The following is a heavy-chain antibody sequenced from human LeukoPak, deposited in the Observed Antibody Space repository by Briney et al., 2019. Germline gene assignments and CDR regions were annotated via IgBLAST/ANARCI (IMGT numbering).Heavy chain of an antibody. J-gene: IGHJ3*02. Sequence: ASVKVSCKASGYTFTGYYMHWVRQAPGQGLEWMGWINANSGDTNYAQKFKGRVTMTRDTSNSTAYMELSRLRSDDTAVYYCVRELSAAGRWGAFDIWGEGTTVTVS. CDR2: INANSGDT. CDR3: VRELSAAGRWGAFDI. V-gene: IGHV1-2*02. CDR1: GYTFTGYY. D-gene: IGHD6-13*01.